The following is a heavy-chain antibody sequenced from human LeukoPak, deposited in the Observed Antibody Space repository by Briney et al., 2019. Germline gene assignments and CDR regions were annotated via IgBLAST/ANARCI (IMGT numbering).Heavy chain of an antibody. CDR2: ISGSGGST. D-gene: IGHD5-12*01. CDR1: GFTFSSYA. V-gene: IGHV3-23*01. CDR3: AKTYSGYDFGYFDY. Sequence: GGSLRLSCAASGFTFSSYAMSWVHQAPGKGLEWVSAISGSGGSTYYADSVKGRFTISRDNSKNTLYLQMNSLRAEDTAVYYCAKTYSGYDFGYFDYWGQGTLVTVSS. J-gene: IGHJ4*02.